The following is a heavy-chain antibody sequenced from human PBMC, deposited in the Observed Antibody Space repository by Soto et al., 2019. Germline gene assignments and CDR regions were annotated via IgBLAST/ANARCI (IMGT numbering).Heavy chain of an antibody. CDR2: IYFNGNT. CDR3: ARRYGVYFDY. J-gene: IGHJ4*02. CDR1: GGSINNGMYY. V-gene: IGHV4-30-4*08. D-gene: IGHD4-17*01. Sequence: PSETLSLTCSVSGGSINNGMYYWSWIRQHPGKGLEWIGYIYFNGNTYYHPSLRSRVTISVDRSKNQFSLKLSSVTAADTAVYYCARRYGVYFDYWGQGTLVTVSS.